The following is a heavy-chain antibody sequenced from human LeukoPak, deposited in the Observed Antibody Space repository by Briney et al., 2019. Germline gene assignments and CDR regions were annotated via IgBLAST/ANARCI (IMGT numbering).Heavy chain of an antibody. CDR1: GYNFTNYW. V-gene: IGHV5-51*01. J-gene: IGHJ1*01. Sequence: GESLKISCKGSGYNFTNYWIGWVRQVPGKGLESMGIIYPGDSHISYSPSFQGQVTISADKSISTAYLRWSSLKASDTAMYYCARSDSSGPARGIQHWGQGTLVTVSS. CDR3: ARSDSSGPARGIQH. CDR2: IYPGDSHI. D-gene: IGHD3-22*01.